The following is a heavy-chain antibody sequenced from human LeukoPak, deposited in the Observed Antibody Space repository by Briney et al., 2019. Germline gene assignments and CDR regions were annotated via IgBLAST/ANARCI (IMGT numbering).Heavy chain of an antibody. Sequence: ASVKVSCKASGYTFTSSGISWVRQARGQGLEWMGWINPNSGGTYFAQSFEARVTLSRDTSINTAYMEMRGLTSDGTAIYYCAKSQYSFGSGSTRPLFDHWGQGTLVTVSS. J-gene: IGHJ4*02. D-gene: IGHD3-10*01. CDR1: GYTFTSSG. CDR3: AKSQYSFGSGSTRPLFDH. V-gene: IGHV1-2*02. CDR2: INPNSGGT.